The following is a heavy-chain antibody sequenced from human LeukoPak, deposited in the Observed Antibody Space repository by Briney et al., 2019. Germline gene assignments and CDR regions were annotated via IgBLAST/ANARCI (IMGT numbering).Heavy chain of an antibody. CDR1: GYSYTNYW. CDR2: IYPTDSST. CDR3: ARRRAVAGYYYFDY. V-gene: IGHV5-51*01. D-gene: IGHD6-19*01. Sequence: GESLKISCTGSGYSYTNYWIGWVRQMPGKGLEWMGLIYPTDSSTRYSPSFQGQVTISADKSITTAYLQWSSLKASDTAIYYCARRRAVAGYYYFDYWGQGTLVTVSS. J-gene: IGHJ4*02.